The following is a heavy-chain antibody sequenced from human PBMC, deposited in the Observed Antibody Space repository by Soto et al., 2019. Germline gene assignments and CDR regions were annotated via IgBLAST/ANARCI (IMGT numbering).Heavy chain of an antibody. Sequence: AGGSLRLSCAASGFTFSSYAMSWVRQAPGKGLEWVSAISGSGGSTYYADSVKGRFTISRGNSKNTLYPQMNSLRAEDTAVYYCAKGAPYYYGSGSYYDFDYWGQGTLVTVSS. CDR2: ISGSGGST. J-gene: IGHJ4*02. CDR3: AKGAPYYYGSGSYYDFDY. V-gene: IGHV3-23*01. D-gene: IGHD3-10*01. CDR1: GFTFSSYA.